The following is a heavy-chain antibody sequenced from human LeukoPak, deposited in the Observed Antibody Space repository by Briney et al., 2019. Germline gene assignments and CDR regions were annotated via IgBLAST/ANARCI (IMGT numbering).Heavy chain of an antibody. CDR3: GKTTIGYSSGRNPAWPVDY. Sequence: PGGSLRLSCTASGFTLSSYAMYWVRQAPGKGLEWVSGIFGSGGSAHYADSVKGRFTISRDNSQNTVYLQMNSLRAEDTAVYYCGKTTIGYSSGRNPAWPVDYWGQGTLVTVSS. V-gene: IGHV3-23*01. J-gene: IGHJ4*02. D-gene: IGHD6-25*01. CDR1: GFTLSSYA. CDR2: IFGSGGSA.